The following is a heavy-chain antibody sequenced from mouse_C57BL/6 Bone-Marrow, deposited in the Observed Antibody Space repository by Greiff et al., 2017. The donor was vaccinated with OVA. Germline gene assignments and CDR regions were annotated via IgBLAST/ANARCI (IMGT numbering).Heavy chain of an antibody. CDR2: IWTGGGT. V-gene: IGHV2-9-1*01. D-gene: IGHD2-3*01. Sequence: VHLVESGPGLVAPSQSLSITCTVSGFSLTSYAISWVRQPPGTGLEWLGVIWTGGGTNYNSALKSRLSISKDNSKSQVFLKMNSLQTDDTARYYCARNLSGWLLSAMDYWGQGTSVTVSS. CDR1: GFSLTSYA. CDR3: ARNLSGWLLSAMDY. J-gene: IGHJ4*01.